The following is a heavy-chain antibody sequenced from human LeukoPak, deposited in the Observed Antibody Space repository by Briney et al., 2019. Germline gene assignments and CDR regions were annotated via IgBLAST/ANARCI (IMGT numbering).Heavy chain of an antibody. CDR1: GYTFTSYD. CDR3: AREGPVGDTYYDILTGYYPFDP. Sequence: SVKVSCKASGYTFTSYDISWVRQAPGQGLEWMGGIIPIFGTANYAQKFQGRVTITADESTSTAYMELSSLRSEDTAVYYCAREGPVGDTYYDILTGYYPFDPWGQGTLVTVSS. V-gene: IGHV1-69*13. D-gene: IGHD3-9*01. CDR2: IIPIFGTA. J-gene: IGHJ5*02.